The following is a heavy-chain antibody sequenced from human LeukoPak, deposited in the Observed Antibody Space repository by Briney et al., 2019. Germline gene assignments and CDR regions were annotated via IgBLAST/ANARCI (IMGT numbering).Heavy chain of an antibody. D-gene: IGHD2-15*01. CDR2: IIPIFGTA. CDR3: ARVSGSGSPFDY. Sequence: ASVKVSCKASGGTFSSYAISWVRQAPGQGLEWMGGIIPIFGTANYAQKFQGRVTITAGESTSTAYMELSSLRSEDTAVYYCARVSGSGSPFDYWGQGTLVTVSS. V-gene: IGHV1-69*13. J-gene: IGHJ4*02. CDR1: GGTFSSYA.